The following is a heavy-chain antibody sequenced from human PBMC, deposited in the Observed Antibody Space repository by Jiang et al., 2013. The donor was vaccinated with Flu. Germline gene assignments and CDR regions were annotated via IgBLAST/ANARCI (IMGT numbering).Heavy chain of an antibody. Sequence: GAEVKKPGASVKVSCKASGYTFTSYAMHWVRQAPGQRLEWMGWINAGNGNTKYSQKFQGRVTITRDTSASTAYMELSSLRSEDTAVYYCARVPLVLPPRGYSGYDTTNYGMDVVGQRATVHRLL. J-gene: IGHJ6*01. V-gene: IGHV1-3*01. D-gene: IGHD5-12*01. CDR3: ARVPLVLPPRGYSGYDTTNYGMDV. CDR2: INAGNGNT. CDR1: GYTFTSYA.